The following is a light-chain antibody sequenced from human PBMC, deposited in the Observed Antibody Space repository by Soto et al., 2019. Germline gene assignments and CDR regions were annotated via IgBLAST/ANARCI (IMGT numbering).Light chain of an antibody. V-gene: IGKV3-20*01. Sequence: EIVLTQSPGTLSLSPGERATLSCRASQSVSSNYLSWFQQKPGQAPRLLIFGASSRATGIPDRFSGSGSGTDFTLTISRLEPVDFAVYYCQQYGSSPLTFGPGTKVDTK. CDR2: GAS. CDR1: QSVSSNY. J-gene: IGKJ3*01. CDR3: QQYGSSPLT.